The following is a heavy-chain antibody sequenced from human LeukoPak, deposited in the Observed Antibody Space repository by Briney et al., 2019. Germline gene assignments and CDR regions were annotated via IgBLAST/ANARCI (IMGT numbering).Heavy chain of an antibody. CDR1: GFTFSDYS. CDR3: ARAGDWQLGAFDI. J-gene: IGHJ3*02. D-gene: IGHD6-13*01. CDR2: ISSSSSTI. V-gene: IGHV3-48*01. Sequence: GGSLRLSCAASGFTFSDYSMNWVRQAPGKGLEWVSYISSSSSTIYYADSVKGRFTISRDNAKNSLYLQMNSLRAEDTAVYYCARAGDWQLGAFDIWGQGTMVTVSS.